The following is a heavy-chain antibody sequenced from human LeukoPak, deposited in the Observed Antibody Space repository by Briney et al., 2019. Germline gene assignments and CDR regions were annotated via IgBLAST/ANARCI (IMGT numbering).Heavy chain of an antibody. V-gene: IGHV1-69*13. J-gene: IGHJ4*02. CDR3: ARDDTAMVQELDY. D-gene: IGHD5-18*01. CDR2: IIPIFGTA. CDR1: GGTFSSYA. Sequence: SVKVSCKASGGTFSSYAISWVRQAPGQGLEWMGGIIPIFGTANYAQKFQGRVTITADESTSTAYMELSSLRSEDTAVYYCARDDTAMVQELDYWGQGTLVTVSS.